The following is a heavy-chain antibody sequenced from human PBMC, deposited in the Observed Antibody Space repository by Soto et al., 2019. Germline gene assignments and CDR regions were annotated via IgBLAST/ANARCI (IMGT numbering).Heavy chain of an antibody. CDR3: ERDLYPGAHGHYFDY. CDR1: GFSLNSYS. V-gene: IGHV3-30-3*01. D-gene: IGHD1-26*01. J-gene: IGHJ4*02. Sequence: GPLRLSCAASGFSLNSYSIAWVRQAPGKGLEWVAFLAYAGVSKYYADSVKGRFTISGDNAKNTLYLQMNSLRPEDTAVYYCERDLYPGAHGHYFDYWGKGTLVTVSS. CDR2: LAYAGVSK.